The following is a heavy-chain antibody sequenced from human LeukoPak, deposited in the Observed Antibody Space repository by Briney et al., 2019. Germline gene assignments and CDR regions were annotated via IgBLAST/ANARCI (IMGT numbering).Heavy chain of an antibody. Sequence: GGSLGLSCAASGFTFSNYNMNWVRQAPGKGLEWVANIKKDGGEKVYVDSVKGRFTISRDNSKNTLYLQMNSLRAEDTAVYYCAKDGYYDSSAYYYVRYFDLWGRGTLVTVSS. CDR1: GFTFSNYN. V-gene: IGHV3-7*03. D-gene: IGHD3-22*01. CDR3: AKDGYYDSSAYYYVRYFDL. J-gene: IGHJ2*01. CDR2: IKKDGGEK.